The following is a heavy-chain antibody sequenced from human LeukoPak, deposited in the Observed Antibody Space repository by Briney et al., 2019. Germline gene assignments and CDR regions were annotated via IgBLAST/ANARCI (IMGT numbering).Heavy chain of an antibody. CDR2: INHSGST. D-gene: IGHD2-15*01. CDR1: GGSFSGYY. V-gene: IGHV4-34*01. CDR3: ARLPYCSGGSCYFDY. J-gene: IGHJ4*02. Sequence: SETLSLTCAVYGGSFSGYYWSWIRQPPGKGLEWIGEINHSGSTNYNPSLKSRVTMSVGTSKHQFSLKLSSVTAADTAVYYCARLPYCSGGSCYFDYWGQGTLVTVSS.